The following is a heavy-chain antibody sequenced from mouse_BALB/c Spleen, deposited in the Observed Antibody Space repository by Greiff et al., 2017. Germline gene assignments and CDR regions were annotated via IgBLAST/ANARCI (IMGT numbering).Heavy chain of an antibody. J-gene: IGHJ2*01. CDR1: GFTFSDYG. CDR2: ISNLAYSI. Sequence: EVMLVESGGGLVQPGGSRKLSCAASGFTFSDYGMAWVRQAPGKGPEWVAFISNLAYSIYYADTVTGRFTISRENAKNTLYLEMSSLRSEDTAMYYCAREGYGYLDYWGQGTTLTVSS. CDR3: AREGYGYLDY. D-gene: IGHD1-1*02. V-gene: IGHV5-15*02.